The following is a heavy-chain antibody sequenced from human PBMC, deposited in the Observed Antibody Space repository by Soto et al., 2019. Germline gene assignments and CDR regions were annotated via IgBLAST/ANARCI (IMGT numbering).Heavy chain of an antibody. CDR2: INHSGST. CDR3: ARCSRWIYGGRGGNWLDP. V-gene: IGHV4-34*01. D-gene: IGHD1-7*01. Sequence: SETLCLTCAVYGGSFSGYYWSWIRQPPGKGLEWIGEINHSGSTNYNPSLKSRVTISVDTSKNQFSLKLSSVTAADTAVYYCARCSRWIYGGRGGNWLDPWGQGTLVTVSS. J-gene: IGHJ5*02. CDR1: GGSFSGYY.